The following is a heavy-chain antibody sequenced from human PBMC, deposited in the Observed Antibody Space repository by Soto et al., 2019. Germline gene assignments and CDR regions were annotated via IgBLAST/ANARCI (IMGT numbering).Heavy chain of an antibody. CDR3: ARATSFSGHHGY. V-gene: IGHV4-4*07. Sequence: PSETLSLTCTVSGGSVSSQYWSWIRQPAGKGLEWIGRIYNGGIPLIHPSLESRFTISLDTSKNQFSLKLSSVTAADTAVYYCARATSFSGHHGYWGQGTLVTVSS. D-gene: IGHD2-8*02. J-gene: IGHJ4*02. CDR2: IYNGGIP. CDR1: GGSVSSQY.